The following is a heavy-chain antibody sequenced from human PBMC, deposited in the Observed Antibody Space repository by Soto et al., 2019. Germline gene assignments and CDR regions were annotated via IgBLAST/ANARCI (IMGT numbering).Heavy chain of an antibody. D-gene: IGHD4-17*01. CDR2: IYWDDDK. V-gene: IGHV2-5*02. Sequence: QITLKESGPTLVKPTQTLTLTCTFSGLSLSTSGEAVGWIRQPPGKALEWLALIYWDDDKRYNPTLKTRLTTTADTSKNHVLLTLTPRDPVVTAPYSCTSFVATSPAGWFDPWGQGILVTVSS. CDR1: GLSLSTSGEA. CDR3: TSFVATSPAGWFDP. J-gene: IGHJ5*02.